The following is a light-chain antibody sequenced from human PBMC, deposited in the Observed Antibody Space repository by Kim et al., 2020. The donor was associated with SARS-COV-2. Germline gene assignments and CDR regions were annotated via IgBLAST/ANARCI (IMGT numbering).Light chain of an antibody. J-gene: IGLJ3*02. Sequence: SVSPGQTASITCSGDKLGDKYACWYQQKPGQSPVLVIYQDKKRPSGIPERFSGSNSGHTATLTISGTQAMDEADYYCQAWDSSSAVFGGGTKLTVL. V-gene: IGLV3-1*01. CDR3: QAWDSSSAV. CDR1: KLGDKY. CDR2: QDK.